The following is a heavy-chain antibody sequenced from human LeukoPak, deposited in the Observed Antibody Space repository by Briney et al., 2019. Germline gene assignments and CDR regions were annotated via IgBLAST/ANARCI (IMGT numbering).Heavy chain of an antibody. J-gene: IGHJ6*02. CDR2: IKSKANSYAT. Sequence: GGSLGLSCAASGFTFSDSAMHWVRQASGKGLEWVGRIKSKANSYATAYAGSVKGRFTISRDDSKNTAYLQMNSLKTEDTAVYYCTTYSNSHYYYGMDVWGQGTTVTVSS. CDR3: TTYSNSHYYYGMDV. D-gene: IGHD4-11*01. V-gene: IGHV3-73*01. CDR1: GFTFSDSA.